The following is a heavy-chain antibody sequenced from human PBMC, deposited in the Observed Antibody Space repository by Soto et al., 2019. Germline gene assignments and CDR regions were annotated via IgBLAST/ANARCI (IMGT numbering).Heavy chain of an antibody. CDR3: AKDPGWMAGAGSTFDN. Sequence: EVQLLESGGGLVQPGGSLRLSCAASGFTFRTSAMSWVRQAPGKGLAWVSAINFSGTSTYYADSVKGRFTISRDNSKNTLYLQMNSLRAEDTAVYYCAKDPGWMAGAGSTFDNWGQGTLVTVSS. D-gene: IGHD6-19*01. J-gene: IGHJ4*02. CDR1: GFTFRTSA. CDR2: INFSGTST. V-gene: IGHV3-23*01.